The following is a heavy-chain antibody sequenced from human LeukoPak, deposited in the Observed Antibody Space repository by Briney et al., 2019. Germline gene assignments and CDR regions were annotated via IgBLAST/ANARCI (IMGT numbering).Heavy chain of an antibody. D-gene: IGHD6-19*01. CDR1: GDSFSSVTDY. CDR3: AGERGEEYSSGWYKRNYFDN. J-gene: IGHJ4*02. CDR2: GDYSGGT. Sequence: PSETLSLTCTVSGDSFSSVTDYWAWIRQPPGKGLEWIVSGDYSGGTYYNPSLESRVAISADMSKNQFSLKLTSVTGADTAVYYCAGERGEEYSSGWYKRNYFDNWGQGIRVTVSS. V-gene: IGHV4-39*07.